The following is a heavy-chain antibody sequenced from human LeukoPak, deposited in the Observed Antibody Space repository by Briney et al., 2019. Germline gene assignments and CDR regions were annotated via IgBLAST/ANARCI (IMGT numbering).Heavy chain of an antibody. V-gene: IGHV4-34*01. CDR3: ASTLAYYYGSGSYYGMDV. CDR1: GGSFSGYY. D-gene: IGHD3-10*01. J-gene: IGHJ6*04. CDR2: INHSGNT. Sequence: PSETLSLTCAVYGGSFSGYYWSWIRQPPGKGLEWIGEINHSGNTNYNPSLKSRVTISVDTSKNQFSLKLSSVTAADTAVYYCASTLAYYYGSGSYYGMDVWGKGTTVTVSS.